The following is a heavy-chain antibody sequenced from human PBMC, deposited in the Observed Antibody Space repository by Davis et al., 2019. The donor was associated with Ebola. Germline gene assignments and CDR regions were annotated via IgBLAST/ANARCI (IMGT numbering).Heavy chain of an antibody. D-gene: IGHD3/OR15-3a*01. Sequence: GESLKISCAASGFTFKSYGMHWIRHPPGKGLEWVATIRSDGNDESYADSVKGRVTISRDNSKNTVDLQLNSLRAEDTAVYYCARDRRGTYYFDFWGQGSLVIVSS. CDR2: IRSDGNDE. V-gene: IGHV3-33*08. CDR3: ARDRRGTYYFDF. J-gene: IGHJ4*02. CDR1: GFTFKSYG.